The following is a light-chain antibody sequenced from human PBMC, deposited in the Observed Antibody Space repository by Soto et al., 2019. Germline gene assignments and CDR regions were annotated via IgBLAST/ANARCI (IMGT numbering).Light chain of an antibody. CDR1: QGVSGSY. V-gene: IGKV3-20*01. J-gene: IGKJ5*01. CDR3: QQHGSSPPIT. CDR2: GTS. Sequence: PGARATLSCRASQGVSGSYLAWYQQKPGQGPRLLIYGTSSRATGIPDRFSGSGSGTDFTLTISRLEPEDFAVYYCQQHGSSPPITFGQGTRLEIK.